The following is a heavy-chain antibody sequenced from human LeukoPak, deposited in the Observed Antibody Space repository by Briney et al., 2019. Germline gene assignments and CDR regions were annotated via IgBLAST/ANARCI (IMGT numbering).Heavy chain of an antibody. Sequence: PGGSLRLSCAASGFTFSSYAMSWVRQAPGEGLEWVSAISGSGGSTYYADSVKGRFTISRDNAKNTLSLQMNSLRAEDTAVYYCTRELEYRGSPDDAFDIWGQGTMVTVSS. V-gene: IGHV3-23*01. CDR2: ISGSGGST. CDR3: TRELEYRGSPDDAFDI. J-gene: IGHJ3*02. D-gene: IGHD1-26*01. CDR1: GFTFSSYA.